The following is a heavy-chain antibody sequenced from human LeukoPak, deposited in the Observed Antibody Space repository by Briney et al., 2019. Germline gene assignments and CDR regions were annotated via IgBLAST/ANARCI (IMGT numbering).Heavy chain of an antibody. CDR1: GFTFSTYN. J-gene: IGHJ6*03. CDR2: ISSSSSYI. D-gene: IGHD6-13*01. Sequence: GGSLRLSCAASGFTFSTYNMNWVRQAPGKGLEWVSSISSSSSYIYYADSVKGRFTISRDNAKNSLYLQMNSLRAEDTAVYYCARDRGSSWTYYYYYYMDVWGKGTTVTISS. CDR3: ARDRGSSWTYYYYYYMDV. V-gene: IGHV3-21*01.